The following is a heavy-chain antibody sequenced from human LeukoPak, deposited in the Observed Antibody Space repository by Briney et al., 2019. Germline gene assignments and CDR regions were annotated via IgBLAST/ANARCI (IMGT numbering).Heavy chain of an antibody. CDR3: TKERGSY. Sequence: PGGSLRLSCAASGFIFSSDEMTWVRQAPGKGLESVSFISSSADTVLYADSVKGRFTISRDNGKNALYLQMNSLRAEDTAVYYSTKERGSYWGQGTLVTVSS. J-gene: IGHJ4*02. V-gene: IGHV3-48*03. CDR2: ISSSADTV. CDR1: GFIFSSDE.